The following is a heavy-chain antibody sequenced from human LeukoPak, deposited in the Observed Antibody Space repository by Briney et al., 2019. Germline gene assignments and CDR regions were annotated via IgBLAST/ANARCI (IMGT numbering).Heavy chain of an antibody. Sequence: SETLSLTCAVSGGSISSGGYSWSWIRQPPGKGLEWIGYIYYSGSTYYNPSLKSRVTISVDTSKNQFSLKLSSVTAADTAVYYCARDVTRGSIAVAGRLGLDYWGQGTLVTVSS. CDR1: GGSISSGGYS. D-gene: IGHD6-19*01. J-gene: IGHJ4*02. CDR2: IYYSGST. V-gene: IGHV4-30-4*07. CDR3: ARDVTRGSIAVAGRLGLDY.